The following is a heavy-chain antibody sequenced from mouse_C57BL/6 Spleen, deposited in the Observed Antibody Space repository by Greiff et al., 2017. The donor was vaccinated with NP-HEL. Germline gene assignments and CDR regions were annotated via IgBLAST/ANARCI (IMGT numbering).Heavy chain of an antibody. CDR3: ARGGGYDYGLDY. J-gene: IGHJ2*01. D-gene: IGHD2-4*01. CDR2: INPSNGGT. Sequence: QVQLKQPGTELVKPGASVKLSCKASGYTFTSYWMHWVKQRPGQGLEWIGNINPSNGGTNYNEKFKSKATLTVDKSSSTAYMQLSSLTSEDSAVYYCARGGGYDYGLDYWGQGTTLTVSS. CDR1: GYTFTSYW. V-gene: IGHV1-53*01.